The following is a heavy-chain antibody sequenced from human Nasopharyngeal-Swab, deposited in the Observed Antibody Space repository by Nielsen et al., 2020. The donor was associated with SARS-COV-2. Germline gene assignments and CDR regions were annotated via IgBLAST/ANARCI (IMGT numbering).Heavy chain of an antibody. Sequence: WVRQAPGQGLEWMGRINPNSGGTNYAQKFQGRVSMTTDTSTTTAYMELRGLRSDDTAVYYCARVASDCTGGSCFSPSRYFYYYEMDVWGQGTTVTVSS. V-gene: IGHV1-18*01. J-gene: IGHJ6*02. CDR2: INPNSGGT. CDR3: ARVASDCTGGSCFSPSRYFYYYEMDV. D-gene: IGHD2-15*01.